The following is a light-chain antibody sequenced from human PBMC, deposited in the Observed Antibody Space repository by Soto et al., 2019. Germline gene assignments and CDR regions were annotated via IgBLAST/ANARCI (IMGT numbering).Light chain of an antibody. CDR2: KAS. J-gene: IGKJ1*01. V-gene: IGKV1-5*03. CDR1: QTISSW. Sequence: DIQMTQSPSTLSGSVGDRVTITCRASQTISSWLAWYQQKPGKAPKLLIYKASTLKSGVPSRFSGSGSGTEFTLTISSLQPDDFATYYCHHYNSYSEPFGQPTKGELK. CDR3: HHYNSYSEP.